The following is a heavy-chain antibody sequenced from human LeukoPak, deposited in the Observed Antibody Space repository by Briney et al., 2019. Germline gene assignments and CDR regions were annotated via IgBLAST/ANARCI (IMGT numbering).Heavy chain of an antibody. J-gene: IGHJ4*02. D-gene: IGHD2-21*01. CDR1: GFSFSSYN. CDR2: ISGSSSAT. CDR3: AREYSGIDY. V-gene: IGHV3-48*02. Sequence: GGSLRLSCAASGFSFSSYNMNWVRQAPGKGLERVSYISGSSSATDYADSVKGRFTISRDNAKNSLYLQMDSLRDDDTAVYYCAREYSGIDYWGQGTLVTVSS.